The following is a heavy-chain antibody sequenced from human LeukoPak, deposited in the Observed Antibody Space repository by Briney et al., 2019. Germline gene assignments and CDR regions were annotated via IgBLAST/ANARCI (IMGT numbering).Heavy chain of an antibody. D-gene: IGHD2-21*02. J-gene: IGHJ4*02. CDR3: ASSRWYCGGDCYSSLGY. V-gene: IGHV3-74*01. Sequence: QPGGSLRLSCAASGFTFSSYWMHWVRQAPGKGLVWVSRINSDGSSTSYADSVKGRFTISRDNAKNTLYLQMNSLRAEDTAVYYCASSRWYCGGDCYSSLGYWGQGTLVTVSS. CDR2: INSDGSST. CDR1: GFTFSSYW.